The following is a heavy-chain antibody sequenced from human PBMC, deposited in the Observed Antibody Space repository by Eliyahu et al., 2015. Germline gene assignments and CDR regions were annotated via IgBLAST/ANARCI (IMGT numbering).Heavy chain of an antibody. CDR3: ARAEAGRGAGYYYFDY. CDR2: IYPGDSDT. CDR1: GYSFTSYW. V-gene: IGHV5-51*01. Sequence: EVQLVQSGAEVKKPGESLKISCKGSGYSFTSYWIGWVRQMPGKGLEWMGIIYPGDSDTRYSPSFQGQVTISADKSISTAYLQWSSLKASDTAMYYCARAEAGRGAGYYYFDYWGQGTLVTVSS. D-gene: IGHD2-21*01. J-gene: IGHJ4*02.